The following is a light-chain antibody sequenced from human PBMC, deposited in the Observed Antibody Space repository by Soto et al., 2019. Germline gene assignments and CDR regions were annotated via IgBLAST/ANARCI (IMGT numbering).Light chain of an antibody. CDR1: SSNIGSNV. CDR3: ASWDDSLSAVL. J-gene: IGLJ2*01. CDR2: SNN. V-gene: IGLV1-44*01. Sequence: QSVLTQPPSASGTPGQRVTISCSGSSSNIGSNVVNWYQQLPGMAPKLLIYSNNQRPSGVPDRFSGSKSGTSASLAISGLQSEDETDYYCASWDDSLSAVLFGGGTKLTVL.